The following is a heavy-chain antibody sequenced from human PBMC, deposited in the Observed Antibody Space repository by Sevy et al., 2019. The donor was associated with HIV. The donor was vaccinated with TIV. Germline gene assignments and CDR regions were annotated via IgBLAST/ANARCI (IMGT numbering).Heavy chain of an antibody. D-gene: IGHD3-22*01. J-gene: IGHJ6*02. CDR1: GFTVSGNY. V-gene: IGHV3-66*01. Sequence: GESLKISCEASGFTVSGNYMAWVRLAPGKGLEWVSLIDSGGSTYYADSVKGRFTISRDNAKNTLYLQMNPLRAEDTAVYFCVRDRYYDASGYYYYYYGMDVWGQGTTVTVSS. CDR2: IDSGGST. CDR3: VRDRYYDASGYYYYYYGMDV.